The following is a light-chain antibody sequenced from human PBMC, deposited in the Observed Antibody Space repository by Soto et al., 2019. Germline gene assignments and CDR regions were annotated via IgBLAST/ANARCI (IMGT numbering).Light chain of an antibody. J-gene: IGLJ1*01. Sequence: QSVLTQPASVSWSPGQSITISCTVTSSDVGGYNYVSWYQQHPGKAPKLMIYEVSYRPSGVSNRFSGSKSGNTASLTITGLQAEDEADYYCSSYTSSSTLDYVFGTGTKVTVL. CDR3: SSYTSSSTLDYV. V-gene: IGLV2-14*01. CDR1: SSDVGGYNY. CDR2: EVS.